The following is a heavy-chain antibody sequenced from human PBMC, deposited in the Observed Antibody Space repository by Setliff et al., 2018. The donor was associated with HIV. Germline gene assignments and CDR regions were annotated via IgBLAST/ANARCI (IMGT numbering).Heavy chain of an antibody. Sequence: NPSETLSLTCTVSGGSISTSSSYWGWIRQPPGKGLEWIGSIYYSGNTYFSPSLKSRITISVDTSKNQFSLNLRSVTAADTAVYYCVREGVRRGLGSGSFRYRAYYFDQWGQGTLVTVSS. CDR2: IYYSGNT. J-gene: IGHJ4*02. CDR1: GGSISTSSSY. V-gene: IGHV4-39*07. D-gene: IGHD3-10*01. CDR3: VREGVRRGLGSGSFRYRAYYFDQ.